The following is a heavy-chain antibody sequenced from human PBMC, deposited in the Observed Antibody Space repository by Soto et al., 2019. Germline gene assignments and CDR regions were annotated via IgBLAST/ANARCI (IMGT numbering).Heavy chain of an antibody. D-gene: IGHD3-22*01. Sequence: GGSLRLSCAASGFTFSSYGMHWVRQAPGKGLEWVAAISGSGGSTYYADSVKGRFTISRDNSKNTLYLQMNSLRAEDTAVYYCAKAVYYYDSSGPPGVDYWGQGTLVTVSS. J-gene: IGHJ4*02. CDR2: ISGSGGST. CDR3: AKAVYYYDSSGPPGVDY. CDR1: GFTFSSYG. V-gene: IGHV3-23*01.